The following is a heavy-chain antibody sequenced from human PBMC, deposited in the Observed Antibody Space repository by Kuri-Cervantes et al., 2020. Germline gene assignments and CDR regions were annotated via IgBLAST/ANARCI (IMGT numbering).Heavy chain of an antibody. J-gene: IGHJ6*03. CDR1: GYTFTSYG. D-gene: IGHD2-15*01. CDR2: ISAYNGDT. CDR3: ARSGYCSGGSCYSNSAYGYYYMDV. Sequence: ASVKVSCKASGYTFTSYGISWVRQAPGEGLEWMGWISAYNGDTNYAQKFQGWVTMTRDTSISTAYMELSRLRSDDTAVYYCARSGYCSGGSCYSNSAYGYYYMDVWGKGTTVTVSS. V-gene: IGHV1-18*01.